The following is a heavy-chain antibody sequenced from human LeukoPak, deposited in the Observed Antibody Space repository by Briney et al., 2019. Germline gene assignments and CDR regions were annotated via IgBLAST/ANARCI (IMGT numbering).Heavy chain of an antibody. CDR2: IWCDGSNK. V-gene: IGHV3-33*06. J-gene: IGHJ4*02. Sequence: GGSLRLSCAASGFTFNNYGMHWVRQAPGKGLEWVAVIWCDGSNKYYADSVKGRFTISRDNSKNSLYLQMNRLRAEDTGVYYCAKNSYVKGDGWGQGVMVTASS. D-gene: IGHD2-21*01. CDR3: AKNSYVKGDG. CDR1: GFTFNNYG.